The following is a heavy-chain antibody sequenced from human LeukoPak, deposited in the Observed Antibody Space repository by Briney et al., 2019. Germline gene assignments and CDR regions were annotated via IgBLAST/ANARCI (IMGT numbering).Heavy chain of an antibody. CDR3: ARAFSVLKAALGGTFDI. V-gene: IGHV4-59*12. D-gene: IGHD6-13*01. CDR2: IYYSGST. CDR1: GGSISSYY. Sequence: SETLCLTCTVSGGSISSYYWSWIRQPPGKGLEWIGYIYYSGSTNYNPSLKSRVTMSVDTSKNQFSLKLSSVTAADTAVYYCARAFSVLKAALGGTFDIWGQGTMVTVSS. J-gene: IGHJ3*02.